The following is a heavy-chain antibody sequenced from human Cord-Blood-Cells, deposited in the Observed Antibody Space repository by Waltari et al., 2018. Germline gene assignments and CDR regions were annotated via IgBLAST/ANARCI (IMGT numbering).Heavy chain of an antibody. CDR3: AGRVQLERPDAFDI. V-gene: IGHV4-39*01. CDR2: IYYSGST. CDR1: GGSISSSSYY. Sequence: QLQLQESGPGLVKPSETLSLTCTVSGGSISSSSYYWGWIRQPPGKGLEWIGGIYYSGSTYYNPSLKSRVTISVDTSKNQFSLKLSSVTAADTAVYYCAGRVQLERPDAFDIWGQGTMVTVSS. J-gene: IGHJ3*02. D-gene: IGHD1-1*01.